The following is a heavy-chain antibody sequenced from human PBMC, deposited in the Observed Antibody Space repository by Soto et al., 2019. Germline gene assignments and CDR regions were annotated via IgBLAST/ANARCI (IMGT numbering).Heavy chain of an antibody. D-gene: IGHD2-15*01. CDR2: INPSGGST. Sequence: ASVKVSCKASGYTFTSYYMHWVRQAPGQGLEWMGIINPSGGSTSYAQKFQGRVTMTRDTSTSTVYMELSSLRSEDTAVYYCGLFFIGRGMDVWGQGTTVTVSS. CDR1: GYTFTSYY. CDR3: GLFFIGRGMDV. J-gene: IGHJ6*02. V-gene: IGHV1-46*01.